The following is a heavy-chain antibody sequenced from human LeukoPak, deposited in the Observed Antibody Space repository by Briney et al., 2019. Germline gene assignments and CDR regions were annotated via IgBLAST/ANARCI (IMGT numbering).Heavy chain of an antibody. J-gene: IGHJ4*02. CDR1: GFTFSSYA. Sequence: GGSLRLSCAASGFTFSSYAMSWVRQAPGKGLEWVSAISGSGGSTYYADSVKGRFTISRDNSKNTLYLQMNSLRAEDTAVYYCAKGLRYSGSTGYLDYWGQGTLVTVSS. D-gene: IGHD1-26*01. CDR3: AKGLRYSGSTGYLDY. CDR2: ISGSGGST. V-gene: IGHV3-23*01.